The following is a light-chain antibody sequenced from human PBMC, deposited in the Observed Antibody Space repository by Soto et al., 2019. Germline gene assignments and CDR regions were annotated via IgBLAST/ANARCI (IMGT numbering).Light chain of an antibody. CDR3: QQRNVWPPVT. Sequence: IVMTQSPATLSVSPWERATLSFRASQSVSSSLAWYQQKPGQAPRLLIYGAFNRATGIPARFSGSGSGTDFTLTISSLEPEDSAVYYCQQRNVWPPVTFGQGTRLEIK. J-gene: IGKJ5*01. CDR1: QSVSSS. CDR2: GAF. V-gene: IGKV3-11*01.